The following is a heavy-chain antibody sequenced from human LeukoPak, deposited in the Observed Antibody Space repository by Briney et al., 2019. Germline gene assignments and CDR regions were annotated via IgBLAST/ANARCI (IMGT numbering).Heavy chain of an antibody. CDR2: IWYDGSNK. CDR1: GLTFSSYG. Sequence: GRSLRLSCAASGLTFSSYGMHWVRQAPGKGLEWVAVIWYDGSNKYYADSVKGRFTISRDNSKNTLCLQMNSLRAEDTAVYYCASSYGDYHTVWGQGTLVTVSS. J-gene: IGHJ4*02. CDR3: ASSYGDYHTV. D-gene: IGHD4-17*01. V-gene: IGHV3-33*01.